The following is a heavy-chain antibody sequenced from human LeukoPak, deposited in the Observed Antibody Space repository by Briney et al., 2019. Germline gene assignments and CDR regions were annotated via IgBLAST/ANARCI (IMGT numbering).Heavy chain of an antibody. V-gene: IGHV3-23*01. CDR1: GFTFSSYA. Sequence: GGSLRVSCAASGFTFSSYAMSWVRQAPGNGLEWVSAISGSGGSTYYADSVKGRFTISRDNSKNTLYLQMNSLRAEDTAVYYCAKDQPYYYDSSGYYPDAFDIWGQGTMVTVSS. J-gene: IGHJ3*02. CDR3: AKDQPYYYDSSGYYPDAFDI. D-gene: IGHD3-22*01. CDR2: ISGSGGST.